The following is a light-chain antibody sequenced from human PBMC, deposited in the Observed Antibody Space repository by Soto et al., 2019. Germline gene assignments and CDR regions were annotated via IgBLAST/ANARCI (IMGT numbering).Light chain of an antibody. CDR2: GAS. Sequence: IIITHIPGSRSGARGGLAGSSCSASQSVSSNLAWYQQKPGQAPRLLIYGASTRATGIPARFSGSGSGTEFTLTISSLQSEDFAVYYCQQYNNWPPWTFGQGTKVDIK. V-gene: IGKV3-15*01. CDR3: QQYNNWPPWT. CDR1: QSVSSN. J-gene: IGKJ1*01.